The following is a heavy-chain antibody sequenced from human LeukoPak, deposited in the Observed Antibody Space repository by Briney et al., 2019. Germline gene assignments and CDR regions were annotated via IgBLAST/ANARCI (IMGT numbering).Heavy chain of an antibody. CDR1: GFTFSDYA. CDR3: ARGADSGYSSDN. Sequence: GGTLRLSCAASGFTFSDYALSWVRQTPGKGPVWVSRINSDGRSTNYADSVKGRFTISRDNAKNTLYLQMNSLRAEDTAVYYCARGADSGYSSDNWGQGTLVSVSS. CDR2: INSDGRST. V-gene: IGHV3-74*01. J-gene: IGHJ4*02. D-gene: IGHD3-9*01.